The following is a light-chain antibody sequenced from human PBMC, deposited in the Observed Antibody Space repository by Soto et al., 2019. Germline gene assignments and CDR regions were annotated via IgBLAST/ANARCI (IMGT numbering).Light chain of an antibody. V-gene: IGKV3-20*01. CDR1: QSVSSSY. Sequence: EIVLTQSPGTLSLSPGVRATLSCRASQSVSSSYLAWYQQKPGQAPRLLIYGASSRATGIPDRFSGSGSGTYFTLTISRLEPEDFAVYYCQQYGSSPRFTFGPGTKVYIK. CDR3: QQYGSSPRFT. CDR2: GAS. J-gene: IGKJ3*01.